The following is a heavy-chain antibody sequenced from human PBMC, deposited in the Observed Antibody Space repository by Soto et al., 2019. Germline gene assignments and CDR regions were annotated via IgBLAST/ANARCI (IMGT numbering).Heavy chain of an antibody. CDR1: GYTFSNYY. V-gene: IGHV1-46*01. CDR2: IDPNGDTT. D-gene: IGHD2-2*01. CDR3: AREGATAAKMFDY. Sequence: QVQVVQSGAEVKNPGASVKVSCKASGYTFSNYYMHWVRQAPGQGLEWRGGIDPNGDTTYYAQRFLGSLTVTRDPSTSTVYMELRSLRSDGTAVYYCAREGATAAKMFDYWGQGTLVTVSS. J-gene: IGHJ4*02.